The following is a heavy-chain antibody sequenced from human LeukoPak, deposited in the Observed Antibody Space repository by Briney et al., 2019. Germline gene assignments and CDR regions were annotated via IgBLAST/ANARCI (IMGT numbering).Heavy chain of an antibody. J-gene: IGHJ4*02. CDR2: IYYSGST. V-gene: IGHV4-30-4*01. Sequence: SQTLSLTCTVSGGSISSGDYCWSWIRQPPGKGLEWIGYIYYSGSTYYNPSLKSRVTISVDTSKNQFSLKLSSVTAADTAVYYCARDRIAVARISGGLDYWGQGTLVTVSS. D-gene: IGHD6-19*01. CDR3: ARDRIAVARISGGLDY. CDR1: GGSISSGDYC.